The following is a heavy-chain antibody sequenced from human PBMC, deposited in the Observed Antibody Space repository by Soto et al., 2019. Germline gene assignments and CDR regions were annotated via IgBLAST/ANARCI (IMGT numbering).Heavy chain of an antibody. D-gene: IGHD3-16*01. Sequence: QVQLVESGGGVVQPGRSLRLSCAASGFTFSSYAMHWVRQAPGTGLEWVAVISYDGSNKYYADSVKGRFTISRDNSKNTLYLQMNSRRAEDKAVDYCARGAYAFDIWGQGTMVTVSS. CDR3: ARGAYAFDI. J-gene: IGHJ3*02. V-gene: IGHV3-30-3*01. CDR1: GFTFSSYA. CDR2: ISYDGSNK.